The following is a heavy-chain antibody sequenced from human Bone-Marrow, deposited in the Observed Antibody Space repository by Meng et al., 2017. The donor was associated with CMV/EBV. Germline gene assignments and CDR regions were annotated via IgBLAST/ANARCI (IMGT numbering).Heavy chain of an antibody. CDR3: ARDLSIWAAGYGMDV. J-gene: IGHJ6*02. CDR2: ISSSSSYI. D-gene: IGHD6-13*01. V-gene: IGHV3-21*01. Sequence: GSLRLSCAASGFTFSSYSMNWVRQAPGKGLEWVSSISSSSSYIYYADSVKGRFTISRDNAKNSLYLQMNSLRAEDTAVYYCARDLSIWAAGYGMDVWGQGTTVTVSS. CDR1: GFTFSSYS.